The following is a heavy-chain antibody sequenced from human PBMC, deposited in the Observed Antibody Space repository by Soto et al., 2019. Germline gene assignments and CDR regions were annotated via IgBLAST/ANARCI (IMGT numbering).Heavy chain of an antibody. CDR3: ARHKGGYYSGVAV. Sequence: QLQLQESGPGLVKPSETLSLTCTVSGGSISSNSYYWAWIRQPPGKGLEWIGNIYYSGTTYYNPSLKSRVTISVDTSKNQFSLKLRSVTAADTAVYYCARHKGGYYSGVAVWGQGTTVTVSS. V-gene: IGHV4-39*01. D-gene: IGHD3-16*01. CDR1: GGSISSNSYY. CDR2: IYYSGTT. J-gene: IGHJ6*02.